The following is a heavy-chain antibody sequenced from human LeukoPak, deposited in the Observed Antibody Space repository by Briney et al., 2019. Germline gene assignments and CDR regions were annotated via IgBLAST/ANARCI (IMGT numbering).Heavy chain of an antibody. J-gene: IGHJ3*01. CDR1: GGSISSGDYC. D-gene: IGHD3-3*01. CDR2: IYYSGST. Sequence: SETLSLTCTVSGGSISSGDYCWRWIRQPPGKGLEWIGCIYYSGSTYYNPSLKSRVTISVDTSKNQFSLKLSSVTAADTAVYYCAREYDFWSGSSVWGQGTMVTVSS. V-gene: IGHV4-30-4*01. CDR3: AREYDFWSGSSV.